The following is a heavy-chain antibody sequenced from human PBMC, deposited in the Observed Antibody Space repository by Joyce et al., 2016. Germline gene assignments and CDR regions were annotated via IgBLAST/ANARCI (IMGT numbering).Heavy chain of an antibody. CDR1: GGTFNYYA. Sequence: QVQLVQSGAEVKKSGSSVKISCTASGGTFNYYAINWVRQAPAQGPEWLGGIIPVYESPDYAQKFQGRVTITADESTSTSYMELTSLTSEDTAVYYCARSLSYSSRRSLRFYYFDFWGQGTRVTVSS. CDR3: ARSLSYSSRRSLRFYYFDF. D-gene: IGHD2-2*01. V-gene: IGHV1-69*01. J-gene: IGHJ4*02. CDR2: IIPVYESP.